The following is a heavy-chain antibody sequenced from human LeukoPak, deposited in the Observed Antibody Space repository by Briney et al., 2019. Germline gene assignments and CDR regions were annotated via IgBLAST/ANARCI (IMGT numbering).Heavy chain of an antibody. CDR2: ISWNSGSI. V-gene: IGHV3-9*01. CDR3: AKDSYYDSSGYWDY. J-gene: IGHJ4*02. D-gene: IGHD3-22*01. Sequence: GGSLRLSCAASGFTFDDYAMHWVRQAPGKGLEWVSGISWNSGSIGYADSVKGRFTISRDNAKNSLYLQMNSLRAEDTALYYCAKDSYYDSSGYWDYWGQGTLVTVSS. CDR1: GFTFDDYA.